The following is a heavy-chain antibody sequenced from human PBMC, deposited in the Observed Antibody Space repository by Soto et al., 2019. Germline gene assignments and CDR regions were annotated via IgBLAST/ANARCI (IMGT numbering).Heavy chain of an antibody. D-gene: IGHD3-22*01. Sequence: SVKVSCKASGGTFSSYAISWVRQAPGKGLEWMGGIIPIFGTANYAQRVQGRVTITADESTSTAYMELSSLRSEDTAVYYCARGYYDSSGYGYYYYGMDVWGQGTTVTVS. CDR3: ARGYYDSSGYGYYYYGMDV. CDR2: IIPIFGTA. J-gene: IGHJ6*02. V-gene: IGHV1-69*13. CDR1: GGTFSSYA.